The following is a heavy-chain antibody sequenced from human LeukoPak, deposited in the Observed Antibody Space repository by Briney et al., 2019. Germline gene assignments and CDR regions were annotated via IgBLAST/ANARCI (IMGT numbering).Heavy chain of an antibody. CDR2: IYYSGST. CDR3: ATVVRDDILTGYYIDY. D-gene: IGHD3-9*01. CDR1: GGSISSYY. J-gene: IGHJ4*02. Sequence: SETLSLTCTVSGGSISSYYWSWIRQPPGKGLEWIGYIYYSGSTKYNPSFKSRVTISADTSKNQFSLRLISVTAADTAVYYCATVVRDDILTGYYIDYWGQGTLVTVSS. V-gene: IGHV4-59*01.